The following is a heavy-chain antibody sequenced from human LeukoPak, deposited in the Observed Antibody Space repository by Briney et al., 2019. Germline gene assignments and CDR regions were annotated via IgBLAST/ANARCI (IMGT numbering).Heavy chain of an antibody. D-gene: IGHD6-6*01. CDR2: INHSGST. CDR3: ARGSSHSSSSGRRSYYSYGMDV. Sequence: SETLSLTCAVYGGSFSGYYWSWIRQPPGKGLEWIGEINHSGSTNYNPSLKSRVTISVDTSKNQFSLKLSSVTAADTAVYYCARGSSHSSSSGRRSYYSYGMDVWGQGTTVTVSS. J-gene: IGHJ6*02. V-gene: IGHV4-34*01. CDR1: GGSFSGYY.